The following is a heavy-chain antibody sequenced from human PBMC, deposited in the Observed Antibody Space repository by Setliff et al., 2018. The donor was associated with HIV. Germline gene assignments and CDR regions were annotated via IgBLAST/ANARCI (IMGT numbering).Heavy chain of an antibody. J-gene: IGHJ5*02. CDR1: GYSISSGFY. CDR3: ARDAPTVYANGWFDP. V-gene: IGHV4-38-2*02. D-gene: IGHD2-8*01. Sequence: PSETLSLTCAVSGYSISSGFYWGWIRKPPGKGLEWIGSIYHSGSTYYNPSLRSRVTISVDTSKNQFSLKLSSVTAADTAVYYCARDAPTVYANGWFDPWGQGTLVTVSS. CDR2: IYHSGST.